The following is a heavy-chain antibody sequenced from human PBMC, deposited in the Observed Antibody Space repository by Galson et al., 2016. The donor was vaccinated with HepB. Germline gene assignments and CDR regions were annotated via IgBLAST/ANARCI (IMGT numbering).Heavy chain of an antibody. CDR3: AKDGGYCSDATCYYRNS. Sequence: SLRLSCAASGFTFSSYAMSWVRQAPGKGLEWVSTITGSGGWIKYADSVKARLITSRDNSKNTLYLQLNSLRAEDTAVYYCAKDGGYCSDATCYYRNSWGQGTLVTVSS. V-gene: IGHV3-23*01. CDR1: GFTFSSYA. D-gene: IGHD2-15*01. J-gene: IGHJ4*02. CDR2: ITGSGGWI.